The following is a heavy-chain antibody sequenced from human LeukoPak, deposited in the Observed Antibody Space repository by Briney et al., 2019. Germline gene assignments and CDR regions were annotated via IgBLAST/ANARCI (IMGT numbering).Heavy chain of an antibody. CDR3: ARMGPYYYDYYFDY. V-gene: IGHV3-74*01. J-gene: IGHJ4*02. D-gene: IGHD3-22*01. CDR1: GFTFSDNW. CDR2: MNSDGRTT. Sequence: GGSLRLSCAASGFTFSDNWMHWVRQAPGKGLVWVSRMNSDGRTTYYADSVKGRFTTSRDNAKSTLYLQMSSLRVEDTAAYYCARMGPYYYDYYFDYWGQGTLVTVSS.